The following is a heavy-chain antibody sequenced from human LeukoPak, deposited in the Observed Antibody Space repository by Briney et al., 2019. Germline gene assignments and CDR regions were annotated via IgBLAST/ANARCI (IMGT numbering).Heavy chain of an antibody. J-gene: IGHJ4*02. Sequence: SETPSLTCTVSGGSISSGGYYWSWIRQHPGKGLEWIGYIYYSGSTYYNPSLKSRVTISVDTSKNQFSLKLSSVNAADTAVYYCARENWNYFDYWGQGTLVTVSS. CDR2: IYYSGST. V-gene: IGHV4-31*02. D-gene: IGHD1-1*01. CDR1: GGSISSGGYY. CDR3: ARENWNYFDY.